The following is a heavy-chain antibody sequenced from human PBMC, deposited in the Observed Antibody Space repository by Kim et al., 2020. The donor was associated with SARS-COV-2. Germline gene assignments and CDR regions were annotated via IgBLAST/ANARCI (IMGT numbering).Heavy chain of an antibody. J-gene: IGHJ4*02. CDR1: GFTFSNAW. CDR2: IKSKTDGGTT. Sequence: GGSLRLSCAASGFTFSNAWMSWVRQAPGKGLEWVGRIKSKTDGGTTDYAAPVKGRFTISRDDSKNTLYLQMNSLKTEDTAVYYCTTHPLLGYCSGGSCYFDYWGQGTLVTVSS. D-gene: IGHD2-15*01. V-gene: IGHV3-15*01. CDR3: TTHPLLGYCSGGSCYFDY.